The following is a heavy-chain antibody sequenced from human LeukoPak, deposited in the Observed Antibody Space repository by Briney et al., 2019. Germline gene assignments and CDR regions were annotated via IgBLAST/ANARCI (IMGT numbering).Heavy chain of an antibody. CDR2: IYYSGST. Sequence: SETLSLTCTVSGGSISSYYWSWIRQPPGKGLEWIGYIYYSGSTNYNPSLKSRVTISVDTSKNQFSLKLSSVTPADTAVYYCARSYNSGFYYFDYWAREPWSPSP. J-gene: IGHJ4*02. CDR1: GGSISSYY. CDR3: ARSYNSGFYYFDY. D-gene: IGHD6-19*01. V-gene: IGHV4-59*01.